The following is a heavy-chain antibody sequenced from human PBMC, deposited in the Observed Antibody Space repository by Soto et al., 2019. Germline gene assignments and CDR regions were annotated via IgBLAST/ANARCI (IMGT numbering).Heavy chain of an antibody. D-gene: IGHD5-12*01. V-gene: IGHV3-30-3*01. CDR3: ARDGCSGTACYLQH. J-gene: IGHJ1*01. CDR2: ISYDGLKK. Sequence: QVQLVESGGGVVQPGGSLKLSCAASGFNFNHFALNWVRQAPGKGPEWVAVISYDGLKKFYADSVKGRFTISRDTSTDTVSLQMNDVRVEGTSVYYCARDGCSGTACYLQHWGQGTLVTVSS. CDR1: GFNFNHFA.